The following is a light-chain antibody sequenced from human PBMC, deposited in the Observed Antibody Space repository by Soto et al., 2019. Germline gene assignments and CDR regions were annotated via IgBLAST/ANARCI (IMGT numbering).Light chain of an antibody. CDR2: GVN. CDR3: SSYTTSSALQV. CDR1: ISDFVLYNY. J-gene: IGLJ1*01. Sequence: SVLTQPASVSGSPGQSITISCSGTISDFVLYNYVSWYQHHPGKAPKLMIYGVNNRPSGVSNRFSGSKSGNTASLTISGLQADDEADYYCSSYTTSSALQVFGTGTKVTLL. V-gene: IGLV2-14*01.